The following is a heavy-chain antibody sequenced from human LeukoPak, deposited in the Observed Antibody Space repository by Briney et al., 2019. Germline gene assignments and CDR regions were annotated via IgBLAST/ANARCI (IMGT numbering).Heavy chain of an antibody. V-gene: IGHV1-18*01. J-gene: IGHJ6*02. CDR2: IRVYNGNT. CDR3: ARLPLRSIAVGYYGMDV. CDR1: GYTFTSYG. D-gene: IGHD6-6*01. Sequence: ASVKVSCKASGYTFTSYGITWVRQAPGQGLEWMGWIRVYNGNTNYAQKLQGRVTMTTDTSTSTAYMELRSLRSEDTAVYYCARLPLRSIAVGYYGMDVWGQGTTVTVSS.